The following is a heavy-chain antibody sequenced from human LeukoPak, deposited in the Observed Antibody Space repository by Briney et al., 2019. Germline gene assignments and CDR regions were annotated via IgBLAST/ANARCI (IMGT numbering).Heavy chain of an antibody. CDR3: ARVVVAALYAFDI. J-gene: IGHJ3*02. Sequence: TGGSLRLSCAASGFTVSSNYMSWVRQAPGKGLEWVSIIYSGGSTYYADSVKGRFTISRDNSKNTLYLQMNSLRAEDTAVYYCARVVVAALYAFDIWGQGTMVTVSS. CDR2: IYSGGST. CDR1: GFTVSSNY. D-gene: IGHD2-15*01. V-gene: IGHV3-53*01.